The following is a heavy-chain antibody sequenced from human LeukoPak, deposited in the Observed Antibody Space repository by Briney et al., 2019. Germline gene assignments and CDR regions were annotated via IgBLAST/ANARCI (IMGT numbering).Heavy chain of an antibody. J-gene: IGHJ4*02. D-gene: IGHD3-10*01. CDR2: IHYSGST. CDR3: ARDRDRRFGELLMDY. CDR1: GGSISSYY. V-gene: IGHV4-59*01. Sequence: SETLSLTCTVSGGSISSYYWSWIRQPPGKGLEWIGYIHYSGSTHYNPSLRSRVTISVDTSKNQFSLKLSSVTAADTAVYYCARDRDRRFGELLMDYWGQGTLVTVSS.